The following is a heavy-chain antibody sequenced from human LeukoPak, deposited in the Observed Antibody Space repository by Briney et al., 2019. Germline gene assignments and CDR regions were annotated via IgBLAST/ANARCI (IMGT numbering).Heavy chain of an antibody. CDR1: GYTFTSYA. J-gene: IGHJ3*02. V-gene: IGHV1-3*01. Sequence: ASVKVSCKASGYTFTSYAMHWVRQAPGQRLEWMGWINAGNGNTKYSQKFQGRVTITRDTSASTAYMELSSLRSEDTAVYYCARAPGYSSSWSVLDAFDIWGQGTMVTVSS. CDR2: INAGNGNT. D-gene: IGHD6-13*01. CDR3: ARAPGYSSSWSVLDAFDI.